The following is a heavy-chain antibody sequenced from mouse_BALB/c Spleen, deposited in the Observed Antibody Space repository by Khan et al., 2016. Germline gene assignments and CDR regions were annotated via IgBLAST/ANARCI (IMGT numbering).Heavy chain of an antibody. CDR3: ALDGSWFAY. J-gene: IGHJ3*01. V-gene: IGHV14-1*02. CDR1: GFNIKDYY. Sequence: VQLQQSGAELVRPGALVKLSCKASGFNIKDYYMYWVKQRPEQGLEWIGWIDPENGNTIYDPKFQGKASITADTSSNTAYLQLSSLTSEDTAVYYCALDGSWFAYWGQGTLVTVSA. D-gene: IGHD2-3*01. CDR2: IDPENGNT.